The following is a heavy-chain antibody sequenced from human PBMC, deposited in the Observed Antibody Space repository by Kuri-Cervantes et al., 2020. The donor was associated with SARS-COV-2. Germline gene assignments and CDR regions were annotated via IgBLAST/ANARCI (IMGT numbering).Heavy chain of an antibody. J-gene: IGHJ1*01. CDR3: AKDPHGIVVVVAAIDQ. V-gene: IGHV3-30*18. CDR1: GFTFSSYG. D-gene: IGHD2-15*01. CDR2: ISYDGSNK. Sequence: GESLKISCAAAGFTFSSYGMHWVRQAPGKGLEWVAVISYDGSNKYYADSVKGRFTISRDNSKNTLYLQMDRLRPDDTAVYYCAKDPHGIVVVVAAIDQWGQGTLVTVSS.